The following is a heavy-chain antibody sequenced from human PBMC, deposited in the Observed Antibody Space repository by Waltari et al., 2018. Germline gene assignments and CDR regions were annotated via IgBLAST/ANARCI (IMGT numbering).Heavy chain of an antibody. D-gene: IGHD2-8*01. Sequence: QVQLQQWGAGLLKPSETLSLTCAGYGGSFSGYYWRRIRQPPGKGLEWIGEINHSGSTNYNPSLKSRVTISVDTSKNQFSLKLSSVTAADTAVYYCARPSIYCTNGVCYTDAFDIWGQGTMVTVSS. CDR3: ARPSIYCTNGVCYTDAFDI. CDR2: INHSGST. J-gene: IGHJ3*02. CDR1: GGSFSGYY. V-gene: IGHV4-34*01.